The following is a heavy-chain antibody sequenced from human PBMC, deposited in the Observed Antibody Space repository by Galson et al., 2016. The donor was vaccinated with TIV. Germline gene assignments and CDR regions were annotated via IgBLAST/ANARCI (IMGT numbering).Heavy chain of an antibody. CDR2: IDWEDDK. CDR1: GFSLTTTGMR. Sequence: PALVKPTQTLTLTCSVSGFSLTTTGMRVSWICQPPGGALEWLARIDWEDDKFYSPSLKTRLSISKDTSNNQVGLTMTNMDPVDTATYYCARMYRHGFDIWGQGTMVTVS. CDR3: ARMYRHGFDI. D-gene: IGHD3-16*02. V-gene: IGHV2-70*04. J-gene: IGHJ3*02.